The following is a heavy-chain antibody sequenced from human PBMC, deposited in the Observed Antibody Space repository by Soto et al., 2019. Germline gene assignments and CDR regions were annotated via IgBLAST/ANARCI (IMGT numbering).Heavy chain of an antibody. CDR3: ANARAYGSGSYVYYMDV. V-gene: IGHV3-23*01. CDR2: ISGSGGAT. J-gene: IGHJ6*03. D-gene: IGHD3-10*01. Sequence: EVQLLESGGGLVQPGGSLRLSCAASGFTFSSYGMSWVRQAPGKGLEWVSGISGSGGATYYADSVKGRFTVSRDNSKKTLYLQMNSLRAEDTAVYYCANARAYGSGSYVYYMDVWGKGTTVTVSS. CDR1: GFTFSSYG.